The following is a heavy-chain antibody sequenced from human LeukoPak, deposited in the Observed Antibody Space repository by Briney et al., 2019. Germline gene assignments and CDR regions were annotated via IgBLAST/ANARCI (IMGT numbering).Heavy chain of an antibody. D-gene: IGHD1-7*01. CDR2: INHSGST. J-gene: IGHJ4*02. V-gene: IGHV4-34*01. CDR3: ARGGRTGTTPSFDY. Sequence: PSETLSLTCAVYGGSFSGYYWSWIRQPPGKGLEWIGEINHSGSTNYNPSLKSRVTISVDTSKNQFSLKLSSVTAADTAVYYCARGGRTGTTPSFDYWGQGTLVTVSS. CDR1: GGSFSGYY.